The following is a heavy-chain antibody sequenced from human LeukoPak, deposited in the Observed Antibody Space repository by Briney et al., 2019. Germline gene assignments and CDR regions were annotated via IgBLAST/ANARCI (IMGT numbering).Heavy chain of an antibody. CDR1: GGSFSGYY. V-gene: IGHV4-34*01. CDR3: ATGGGILWFGEFFFGY. D-gene: IGHD3-10*01. J-gene: IGHJ4*02. CDR2: INHSGST. Sequence: PSETLSLTCAVYGGSFSGYYWSWIRQPPGKGLEWIGEINHSGSTNYNPSLKSRVTISVDTSKNQFSLKLSSVTAADTAVYYCATGGGILWFGEFFFGYWGQGTLVTVSS.